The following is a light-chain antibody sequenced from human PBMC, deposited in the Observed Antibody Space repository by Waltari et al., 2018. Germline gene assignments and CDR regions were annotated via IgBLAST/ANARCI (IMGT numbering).Light chain of an antibody. CDR2: LNSDGTH. V-gene: IGLV4-69*01. Sequence: QVVLTQSPSASASLGASVKLTCTLSSGHSNNAIAWHQQQPGKGPRYLMRLNSDGTHTKGDGIPDRFSGSSSGAERYLTISSLQSEDEADYYCQTWGTDFHTFGGGTRLTVL. J-gene: IGLJ2*01. CDR1: SGHSNNA. CDR3: QTWGTDFHT.